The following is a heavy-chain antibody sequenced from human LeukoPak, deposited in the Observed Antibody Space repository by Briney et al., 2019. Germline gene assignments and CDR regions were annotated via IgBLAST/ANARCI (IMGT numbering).Heavy chain of an antibody. D-gene: IGHD5-18*01. Sequence: PGGSLRLSCAASGFTFSNAWMSWVRQAPGKGLEWVGRIKSKTDGGTTDYAAPVKGRFTISRDDSKNTLYLQMNSLKTEDTAVYYCTTDSAMVWDYFDYWGQGTLVTVSS. CDR1: GFTFSNAW. CDR3: TTDSAMVWDYFDY. CDR2: IKSKTDGGTT. J-gene: IGHJ4*02. V-gene: IGHV3-15*01.